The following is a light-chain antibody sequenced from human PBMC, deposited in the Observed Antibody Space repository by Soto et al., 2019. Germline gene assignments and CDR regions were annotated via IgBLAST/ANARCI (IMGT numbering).Light chain of an antibody. CDR3: QQYNDWPLT. Sequence: EIVMTQSPATLSVSPGERATLSGRASQSVSSNLAWYQQKPGQAPSLLIYDISARATGIPTRFSGSGSGTEFTLTISSLQSEDFAVYYCQQYNDWPLTFGGGTKVDI. CDR1: QSVSSN. V-gene: IGKV3D-15*01. J-gene: IGKJ4*01. CDR2: DIS.